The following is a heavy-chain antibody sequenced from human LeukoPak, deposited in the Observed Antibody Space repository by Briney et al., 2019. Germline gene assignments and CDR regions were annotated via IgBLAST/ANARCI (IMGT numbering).Heavy chain of an antibody. CDR2: INTRGDT. Sequence: SETLSLTCAVYGWSFNDYYWSWIRQPPGKGLEWIGEINTRGDTNYNPSLKSRVTISVDTSKKQFSLRLTSMIAADTALYYCARGQVPAARGYNWFDPWGQGTLVTVSS. CDR1: GWSFNDYY. J-gene: IGHJ5*02. CDR3: ARGQVPAARGYNWFDP. V-gene: IGHV4-34*01. D-gene: IGHD2-2*01.